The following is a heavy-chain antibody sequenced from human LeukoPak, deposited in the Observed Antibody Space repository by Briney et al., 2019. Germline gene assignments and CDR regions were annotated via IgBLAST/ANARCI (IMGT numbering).Heavy chain of an antibody. CDR1: GFTFSDYY. CDR3: ARGLWDCSSTSCYLGLYYYYYMDV. V-gene: IGHV3-11*01. J-gene: IGHJ6*03. D-gene: IGHD2-2*01. Sequence: PGGSLRLSCAASGFTFSDYYMSWIRQAPGKGLEWVSYISSSGSTIYYADSVKGRFTISRDNAKNSLYLQMNSLRAEDTAVYYCARGLWDCSSTSCYLGLYYYYYMDVWGKGTTVTVSS. CDR2: ISSSGSTI.